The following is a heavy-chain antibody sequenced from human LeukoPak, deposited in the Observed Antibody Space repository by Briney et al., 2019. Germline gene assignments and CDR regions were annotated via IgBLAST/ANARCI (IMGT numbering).Heavy chain of an antibody. CDR1: GFTFSNAW. J-gene: IGHJ4*02. D-gene: IGHD2-2*01. V-gene: IGHV3-15*01. CDR3: TTGLGAYCSSTSCYRRDY. CDR2: IKSKTDGGTT. Sequence: PGGSLRLSCAASGFTFSNAWMSWVRQAPGKGLEWVGRIKSKTDGGTTDYAAPVKGRFTISRDDSKNTLYLQMNSLKTEDTAVYYCTTGLGAYCSSTSCYRRDYWGQGTLVTVSS.